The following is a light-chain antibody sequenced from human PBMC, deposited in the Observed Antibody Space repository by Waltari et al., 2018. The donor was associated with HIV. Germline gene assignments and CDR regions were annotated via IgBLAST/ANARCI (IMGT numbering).Light chain of an antibody. CDR2: EVN. CDR1: SSDVGAYNF. V-gene: IGLV2-8*01. J-gene: IGLJ2*01. Sequence: QSALTQPPSASGSPEQSVTISCTGTSSDVGAYNFVSWYQQRPGQAPKLIILEVNKRPSGVPDRFSGSKSVNTASLTVSGLQAEDEADYYCSSFAGTNSHVVFGGGTKLTVL. CDR3: SSFAGTNSHVV.